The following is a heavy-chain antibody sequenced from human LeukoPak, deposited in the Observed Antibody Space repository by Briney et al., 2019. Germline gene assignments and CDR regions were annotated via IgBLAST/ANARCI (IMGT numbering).Heavy chain of an antibody. CDR3: ARGQRDADDYGDYRFDY. Sequence: GGSLRLSCAASGFTFSNYAMSWVRQTPEKGLEWVSGISAGGAYTWYAVSVKGRFTISRDNSENTVYLEMNGLRAEDTAVYYCARGQRDADDYGDYRFDYWGQGTLVTVSS. CDR2: ISAGGAYT. V-gene: IGHV3-23*01. CDR1: GFTFSNYA. J-gene: IGHJ4*02. D-gene: IGHD4-17*01.